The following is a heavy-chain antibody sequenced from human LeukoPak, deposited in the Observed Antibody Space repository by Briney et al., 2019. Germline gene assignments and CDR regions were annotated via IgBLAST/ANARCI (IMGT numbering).Heavy chain of an antibody. D-gene: IGHD6-13*01. CDR1: GGTFSSYA. J-gene: IGHJ6*02. CDR2: IIPILGIA. Sequence: ASVKVSCKASGGTFSSYAISWVRQAPGQGLEWMGRIIPILGIANYAQKFQGRVTITADKSTSTAYMELSSLRSEDTAVYYCARDSSSWYLHVYYGMDVWGQGTTVTVSS. CDR3: ARDSSSWYLHVYYGMDV. V-gene: IGHV1-69*04.